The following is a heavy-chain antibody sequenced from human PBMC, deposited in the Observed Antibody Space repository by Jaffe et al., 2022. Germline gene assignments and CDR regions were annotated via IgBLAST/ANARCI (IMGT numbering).Heavy chain of an antibody. V-gene: IGHV3-49*03. Sequence: EVQLVESGGGLVQPGRSLRLSCTASGFTFGDYAMSWFRQAPGKGLEWVGFIRSKAYGGTTEYAASVKGRFTISRDDSKSIAYLQMNSLKTEDTAVYYCTRPRYLRFLEWLLDYWGQGTLVTVSS. CDR2: IRSKAYGGTT. CDR3: TRPRYLRFLEWLLDY. CDR1: GFTFGDYA. J-gene: IGHJ4*02. D-gene: IGHD3-3*01.